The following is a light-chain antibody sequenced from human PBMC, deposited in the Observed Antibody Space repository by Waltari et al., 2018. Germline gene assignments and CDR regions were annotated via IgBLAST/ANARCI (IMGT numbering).Light chain of an antibody. V-gene: IGLV8-61*01. Sequence: QTVVTQEPSFSVSPGGTVTLTCGLSSGSVSTSYYPSWYQQTPGQAPRTLIYSTNTRSSGVPDRCSGSILGNKAALTITGAQADDESDYYCVLYMGSGISVFGGGTKLTVL. CDR2: STN. CDR1: SGSVSTSYY. CDR3: VLYMGSGISV. J-gene: IGLJ3*02.